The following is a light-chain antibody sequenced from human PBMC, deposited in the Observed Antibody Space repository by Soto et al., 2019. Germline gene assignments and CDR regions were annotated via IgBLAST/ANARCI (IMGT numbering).Light chain of an antibody. CDR1: SSDVGGYNY. V-gene: IGLV2-8*01. CDR2: EVT. J-gene: IGLJ3*02. CDR3: SSYAGSNNVM. Sequence: QSVLTQPPSASGSPGQSVTISCTGTSSDVGGYNYVSWYQHHPGKAPKLMIYEVTKRPSGVPDRFSGSKSGNTASLTVSGLQAEDEADYYCSSYAGSNNVMFGGGTKVTVL.